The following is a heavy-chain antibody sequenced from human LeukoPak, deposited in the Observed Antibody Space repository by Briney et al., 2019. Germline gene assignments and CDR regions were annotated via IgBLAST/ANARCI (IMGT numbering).Heavy chain of an antibody. CDR1: GFTFSSYW. D-gene: IGHD2-21*02. V-gene: IGHV3-53*01. CDR2: IYSGGST. CDR3: TRGQVTHIY. Sequence: GGSLRLSCAASGFTFSSYWMSWVRQAPGKGLEWVSVIYSGGSTYYADSVKGRFTISRDNSKNTLYLQMNSLRAEDTAVYYCTRGQVTHIYWGQGTVVTVSS. J-gene: IGHJ4*02.